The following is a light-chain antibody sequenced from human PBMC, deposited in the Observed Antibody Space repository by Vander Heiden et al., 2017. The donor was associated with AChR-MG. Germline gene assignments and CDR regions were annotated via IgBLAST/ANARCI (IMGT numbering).Light chain of an antibody. J-gene: IGKJ5*01. CDR1: QSVSSSY. CDR3: QQYGSSPST. V-gene: IGKV3-20*01. Sequence: IALPQSPGSLTLSPGERATLSCSASQSVSSSYLAWYQQKPGQAPRLLIYDASSRATGIPDRFSGSGSGTDFTLTISGLEPEDFAVYYCQQYGSSPSTFGQGTRLEIK. CDR2: DAS.